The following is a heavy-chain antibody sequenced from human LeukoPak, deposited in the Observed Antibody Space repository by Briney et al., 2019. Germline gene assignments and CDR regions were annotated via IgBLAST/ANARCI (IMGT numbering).Heavy chain of an antibody. Sequence: GGSLRLSCAASGFTVSSNYMSWVRQARGKGREWVSVIYSGGSTYYADSVKGRFTISRDNSKNTLYLQMNSLRAEDTAVYYCARDDLDASTGSSPHFDYWGQGTLVTVSS. D-gene: IGHD2-15*01. CDR3: ARDDLDASTGSSPHFDY. V-gene: IGHV3-66*01. CDR1: GFTVSSNY. J-gene: IGHJ4*02. CDR2: IYSGGST.